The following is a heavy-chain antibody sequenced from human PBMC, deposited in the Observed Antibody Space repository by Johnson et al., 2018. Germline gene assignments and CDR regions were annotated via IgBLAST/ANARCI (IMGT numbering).Heavy chain of an antibody. CDR1: GFRFDDYA. J-gene: IGHJ6*03. CDR2: ITWYGVST. V-gene: IGHV3-43D*03. D-gene: IGHD2-2*01. Sequence: VQLVESGGVVVQPGESLRLSCVASGFRFDDYAMHWVRQAPGKGLEWVSLITWYGVSTYYADSVKGRFIISRNNTKNSLYLQMNSLRAEDTALYYCAKAVGSSSTYFMDVWGKGTTVIVSS. CDR3: AKAVGSSSTYFMDV.